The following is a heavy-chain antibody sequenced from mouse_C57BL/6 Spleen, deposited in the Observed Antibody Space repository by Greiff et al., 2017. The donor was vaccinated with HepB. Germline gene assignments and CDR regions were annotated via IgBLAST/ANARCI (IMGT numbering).Heavy chain of an antibody. V-gene: IGHV1-54*01. D-gene: IGHD1-1*01. Sequence: VQRVESGAELVRPGTSVKVSCKASGYAFTNYLIEWVKQRPGQGLEWIGVINPGSGGTNYNEKFKGKATLTADKSSSTAYMQLSSLTSEEAAVYFCARGRDSTVVANYFDCWGQGTTLTVSS. CDR1: GYAFTNYL. CDR3: ARGRDSTVVANYFDC. J-gene: IGHJ2*01. CDR2: INPGSGGT.